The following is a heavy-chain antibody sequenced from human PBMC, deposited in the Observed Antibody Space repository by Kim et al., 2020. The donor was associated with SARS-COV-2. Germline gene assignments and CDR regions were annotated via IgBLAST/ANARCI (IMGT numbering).Heavy chain of an antibody. CDR3: ARGPHPMVRGVIITPFDY. V-gene: IGHV1-2*04. Sequence: ASVKVSCKASGYTFTGYYMHWVRQAPGQGLEWMGWINPNSGGTNYAQKFQGWVTMTRDTSISTAYMELSRLRSDDTAVYYCARGPHPMVRGVIITPFDYWGQGTLVTVSS. CDR2: INPNSGGT. J-gene: IGHJ4*02. CDR1: GYTFTGYY. D-gene: IGHD3-10*01.